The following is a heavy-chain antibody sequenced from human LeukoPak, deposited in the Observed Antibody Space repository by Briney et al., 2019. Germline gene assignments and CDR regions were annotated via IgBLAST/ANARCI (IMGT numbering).Heavy chain of an antibody. CDR2: ISSSGSTI. Sequence: PGGSLRLSCAASGFTFSSYSMNWVRQAPGKGLEWVSSISSSGSTIYYADSVKGRFTISRDNAKNSLYLQMNSLRAEDTAVYYCARAVAAAGIYYWGQGTLVTVSS. D-gene: IGHD6-13*01. V-gene: IGHV3-48*04. CDR1: GFTFSSYS. CDR3: ARAVAAAGIYY. J-gene: IGHJ4*02.